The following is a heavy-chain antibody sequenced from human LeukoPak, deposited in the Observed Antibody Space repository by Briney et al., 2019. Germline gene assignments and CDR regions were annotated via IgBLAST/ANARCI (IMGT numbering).Heavy chain of an antibody. V-gene: IGHV3-23*01. CDR1: GFTFSSYA. D-gene: IGHD3-10*01. CDR3: AKGGGLLWLGESPRWFDP. Sequence: GGSLRLSCAASGFTFSSYAMHWVRQAPGKGLEYVSTVSGGGGTSTYYTDSVAGRFIISRDDPKNTLYLQMSSLRVEDTAVYYCAKGGGLLWLGESPRWFDPWGQGTLVTVSS. CDR2: VSGGGGTST. J-gene: IGHJ5*02.